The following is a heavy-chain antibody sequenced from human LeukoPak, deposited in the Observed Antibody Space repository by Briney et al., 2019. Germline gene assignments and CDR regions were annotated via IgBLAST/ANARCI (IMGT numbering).Heavy chain of an antibody. CDR1: GFTFSSYA. Sequence: GGSLRLSCAASGFTFSSYAMHWVRQAPGKGLEWVAVISYDGSNKYYADSVKGRFTISRDNSKNTLYPQMNSLRAEDTAVYYCARDGSGWLQSRGYFDYWGQGTLVTVSS. J-gene: IGHJ4*02. CDR3: ARDGSGWLQSRGYFDY. D-gene: IGHD5-24*01. CDR2: ISYDGSNK. V-gene: IGHV3-30-3*01.